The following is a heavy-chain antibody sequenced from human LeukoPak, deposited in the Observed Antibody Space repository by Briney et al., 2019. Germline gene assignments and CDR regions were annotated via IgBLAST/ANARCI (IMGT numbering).Heavy chain of an antibody. V-gene: IGHV1-69*04. J-gene: IGHJ4*02. Sequence: SVKVSCKASGGTFSSYAISWVRQAPGQGLEWMGRIIPILGIANYAQKFRGRVTITADKSTSTAYMELSSLRSEDTAVYYCASQYYDSSGYYSLWGQGTLVTVSS. CDR3: ASQYYDSSGYYSL. D-gene: IGHD3-22*01. CDR1: GGTFSSYA. CDR2: IIPILGIA.